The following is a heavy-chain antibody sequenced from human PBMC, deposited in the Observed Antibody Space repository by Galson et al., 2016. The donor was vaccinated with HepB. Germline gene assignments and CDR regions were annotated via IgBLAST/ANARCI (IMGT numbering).Heavy chain of an antibody. D-gene: IGHD5-18*01. V-gene: IGHV4-61*01. CDR2: VDDLGNT. CDR1: GGSVGSGHYF. CDR3: AGDRGHRYGYTGFLDY. Sequence: SETLSLTCTVSGGSVGSGHYFWSWIRQSAGKGLEWIGNVDDLGNTNYNPSLQRRVSISPDTSKNQFSLSLRSVTAADTAIYYCAGDRGHRYGYTGFLDYWGQGILVAVSS. J-gene: IGHJ4*02.